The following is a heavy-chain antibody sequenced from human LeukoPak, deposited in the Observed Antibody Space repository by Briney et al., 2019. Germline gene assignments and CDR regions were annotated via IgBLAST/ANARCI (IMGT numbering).Heavy chain of an antibody. V-gene: IGHV3-21*01. CDR2: ISSSSSYI. J-gene: IGHJ4*02. Sequence: GGSLRPSCAASGFTFSSYSMNWVRQAPGKGLEWVSSISSSSSYIYYADSVKGRFTISRDNAKNSLYLQMNSLRAEDTAVYYCARAALGVVVPADFDYWGQGTLVTVSS. CDR1: GFTFSSYS. CDR3: ARAALGVVVPADFDY. D-gene: IGHD2-2*01.